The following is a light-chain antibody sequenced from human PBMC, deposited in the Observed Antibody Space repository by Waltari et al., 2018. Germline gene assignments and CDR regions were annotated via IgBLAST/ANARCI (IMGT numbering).Light chain of an antibody. CDR3: NSRDSSGNHLEV. V-gene: IGLV3-19*01. J-gene: IGLJ2*01. Sequence: SSELTQDPAVSVALGQTVRITCQGDSLRSYYASWYQQKPGQAPVLVIYGKNNRPSGIPDRFSGSSSGNTASLAIPWAQAEDEADYYCNSRDSSGNHLEVFGGGTKLTVL. CDR1: SLRSYY. CDR2: GKN.